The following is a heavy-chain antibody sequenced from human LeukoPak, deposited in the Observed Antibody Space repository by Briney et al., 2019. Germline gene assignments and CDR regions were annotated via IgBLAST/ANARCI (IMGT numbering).Heavy chain of an antibody. CDR1: GFTFSSYW. J-gene: IGHJ4*01. D-gene: IGHD2-15*01. CDR3: AKGVDYCSGGSCPADY. CDR2: IKQDGSDK. V-gene: IGHV3-7*01. Sequence: PGGSLRLSCEVSGFTFSSYWMNWVRQAPGKGLEWVANIKQDGSDKYYVDSVKGRFTISRDNSKNTLFLQMNSLRAEDTAVYYCAKGVDYCSGGSCPADYWGPGTLVTVSS.